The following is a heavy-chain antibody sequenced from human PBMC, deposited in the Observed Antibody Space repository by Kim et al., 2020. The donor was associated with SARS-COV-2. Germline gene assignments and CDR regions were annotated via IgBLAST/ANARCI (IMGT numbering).Heavy chain of an antibody. CDR1: GFTFSSYG. CDR3: AKDLEEQQLIYYFDY. Sequence: GGSLRLSCAASGFTFSSYGMHWVRQAPGKGLEWVAVISYDGSNKYYADSVKGRFTISRDNSKNTLYLQMNSLRAEDTAVYYCAKDLEEQQLIYYFDYWGQGTLVTVSS. CDR2: ISYDGSNK. J-gene: IGHJ4*02. D-gene: IGHD6-13*01. V-gene: IGHV3-30*18.